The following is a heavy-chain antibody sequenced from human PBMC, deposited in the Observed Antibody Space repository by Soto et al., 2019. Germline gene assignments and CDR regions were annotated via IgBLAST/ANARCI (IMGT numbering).Heavy chain of an antibody. D-gene: IGHD2-21*02. J-gene: IGHJ4*02. Sequence: QVQLVESGGGVVQPGRSLRLSCAASGFAFSTYGMHWVRQAPGKGLEWVAVIWYDGSDKYYADSVKCRFTISRDNSENTLYLQMTSLRAEDTAVYYCARDQGDGWGQGTLVTVSS. CDR2: IWYDGSDK. CDR1: GFAFSTYG. CDR3: ARDQGDG. V-gene: IGHV3-33*01.